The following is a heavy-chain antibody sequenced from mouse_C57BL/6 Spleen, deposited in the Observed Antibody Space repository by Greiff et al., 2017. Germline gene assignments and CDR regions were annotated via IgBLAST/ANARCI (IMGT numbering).Heavy chain of an antibody. D-gene: IGHD2-5*01. Sequence: EVKLVESGPGLVKPSQSLSLTCSVTGYSITSGYYWNWIRQFPGNKLEWMGYISYDGSNNYNPSLKNRISITRDTSKNQFFLKLNSVTTEDTATYYCAPFYSNYVGAMDYWGQGTSVTVSS. CDR2: ISYDGSN. V-gene: IGHV3-6*01. J-gene: IGHJ4*01. CDR1: GYSITSGYY. CDR3: APFYSNYVGAMDY.